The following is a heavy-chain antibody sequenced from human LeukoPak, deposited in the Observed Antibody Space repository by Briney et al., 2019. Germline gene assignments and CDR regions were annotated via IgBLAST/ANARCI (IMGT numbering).Heavy chain of an antibody. J-gene: IGHJ4*02. CDR1: GFTFSSYS. Sequence: GGSLRLSCAASGFTFSSYSMNWVRQAPGKGLEWVSYISSSGSTIYYADSVKGQFTISRDNAKNSLYLQMNSLRAEDTAVYYCAREVVVAARAFDYWGQGTLVTVSS. CDR3: AREVVVAARAFDY. CDR2: ISSSGSTI. D-gene: IGHD2-15*01. V-gene: IGHV3-48*04.